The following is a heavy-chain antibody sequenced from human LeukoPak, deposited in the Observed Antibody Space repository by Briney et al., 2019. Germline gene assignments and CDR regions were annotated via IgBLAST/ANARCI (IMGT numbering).Heavy chain of an antibody. CDR1: GFTVGDNY. J-gene: IGHJ4*02. CDR2: IYSAGDT. CDR3: ARDSSSFPNYFDL. D-gene: IGHD2/OR15-2a*01. Sequence: PGRSLRLSCAASGFTVGDNYMSWVRQAPGKGQEWVSLIYSAGDTFYSDSVRGRFTTSRDNSKNTLYLQMNSLRAEDTAFYYCARDSSSFPNYFDLWGQGTLVTVSS. V-gene: IGHV3-53*01.